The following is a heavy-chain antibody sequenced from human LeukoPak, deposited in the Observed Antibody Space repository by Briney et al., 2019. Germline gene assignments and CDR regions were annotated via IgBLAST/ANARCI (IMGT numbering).Heavy chain of an antibody. CDR1: GGSISSYY. Sequence: SETLSLTCTVSGGSISSYYWSWIRQPAGKGLEWIGRIYTSGSTNYNPSLKSRVAMSVDTSKNQFSLKLGSVTAADTAVYYCAREGPWYVKGIAAAGWFDPWGQGTLVTVSS. CDR2: IYTSGST. CDR3: AREGPWYVKGIAAAGWFDP. D-gene: IGHD6-13*01. V-gene: IGHV4-4*07. J-gene: IGHJ5*02.